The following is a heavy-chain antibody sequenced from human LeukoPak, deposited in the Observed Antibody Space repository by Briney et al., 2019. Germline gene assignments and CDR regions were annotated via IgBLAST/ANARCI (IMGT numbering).Heavy chain of an antibody. CDR3: ARSGVVVTATYDY. CDR1: GYTFTSYD. V-gene: IGHV1-46*01. Sequence: ASVKVSCKASGYTFTSYDINWVRQATGQGLEWMGIINPSGGSTGYAQKFQGRVTMTRDTSTSTVYMELSSLRSEDTAVYYCARSGVVVTATYDYWGQGTLVTVSS. D-gene: IGHD2-21*02. CDR2: INPSGGST. J-gene: IGHJ4*02.